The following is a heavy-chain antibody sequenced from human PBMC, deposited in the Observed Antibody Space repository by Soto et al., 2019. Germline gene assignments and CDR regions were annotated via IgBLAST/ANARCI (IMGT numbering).Heavy chain of an antibody. CDR3: ARETLVAATPYYCMDV. CDR1: GYTFTGYY. J-gene: IGHJ6*02. CDR2: INPNSGGT. D-gene: IGHD2-15*01. Sequence: GASVQVSCKASGYTFTGYYMHWVRQAPGQRLEWMGWINPNSGGTNYAQKFQGRVTMTRDTSISTAYMELSRLRSDDTAVYYCARETLVAATPYYCMDVWGQGTTVTVS. V-gene: IGHV1-2*02.